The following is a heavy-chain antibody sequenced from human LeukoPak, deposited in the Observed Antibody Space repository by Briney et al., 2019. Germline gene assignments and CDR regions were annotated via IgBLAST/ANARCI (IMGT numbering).Heavy chain of an antibody. CDR2: ISSSSSTI. Sequence: PGGSLRLSCAASGFTFSSYSMNWVRHAPGKGREWVSYISSSSSTIYYADSVKGRFTISRDNAKNSLYLRMNSLRDEDTAVYYCAREWEAYCGGDCYPFDIWGQGTMVTVSS. J-gene: IGHJ3*02. CDR1: GFTFSSYS. D-gene: IGHD2-21*02. V-gene: IGHV3-48*02. CDR3: AREWEAYCGGDCYPFDI.